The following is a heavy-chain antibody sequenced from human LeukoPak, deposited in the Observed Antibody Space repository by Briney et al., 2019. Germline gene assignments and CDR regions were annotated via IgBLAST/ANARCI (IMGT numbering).Heavy chain of an antibody. CDR2: ISAYNGNT. V-gene: IGHV1-18*01. CDR1: GYTFTSYG. J-gene: IGHJ6*02. D-gene: IGHD2-2*01. CDR3: ARDASSRSPYYYYGMDV. Sequence: GASVKVSCKASGYTFTSYGISWVRQAPGQGLEWMGWISAYNGNTNYAQKLQGRVTMTTDTSTSTAYMELRSLRSDDTAVYYCARDASSRSPYYYYGMDVWGQGTTVTVSS.